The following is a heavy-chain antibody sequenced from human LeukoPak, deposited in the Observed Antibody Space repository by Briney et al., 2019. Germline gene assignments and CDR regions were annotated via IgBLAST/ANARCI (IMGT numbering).Heavy chain of an antibody. V-gene: IGHV5-51*01. CDR3: ARRVHRVGSYSSHSDC. CDR2: IYPGDSDT. J-gene: IGHJ4*02. D-gene: IGHD1-26*01. Sequence: GESLKISCKGSGYSFTNYWIGWVRQMPGKGLEWMGIIYPGDSDTTYSPSFQGQVTISADKSISTAYLQWSSLKASDTAMYYCARRVHRVGSYSSHSDCWGQGILVTVSS. CDR1: GYSFTNYW.